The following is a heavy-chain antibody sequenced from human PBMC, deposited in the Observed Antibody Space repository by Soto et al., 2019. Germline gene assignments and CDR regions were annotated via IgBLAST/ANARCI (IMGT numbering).Heavy chain of an antibody. CDR1: GGSISSYY. J-gene: IGHJ6*02. V-gene: IGHV4-59*01. Sequence: QVQLQESGPGLVKPSETLSLTCTVSGGSISSYYWSWIRQPPGKGLEWIGYIYYSGSTNYNPSLKTLVTISVDTSKTHSSLKLSSVSAADTAVYHCETDHQRAVAGAFYSYHGMDVWGQGNTVTVSS. D-gene: IGHD6-19*01. CDR3: ETDHQRAVAGAFYSYHGMDV. CDR2: IYYSGST.